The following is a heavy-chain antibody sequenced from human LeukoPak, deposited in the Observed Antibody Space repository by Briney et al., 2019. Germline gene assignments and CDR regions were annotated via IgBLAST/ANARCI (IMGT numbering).Heavy chain of an antibody. Sequence: ASVKVSCKVSGYTFTDYYMHWVQQAPAKRLEWMGLVDPEDGETIYAETFQGRVTITADTYTDTPYMELSSLRSEDTAVYYCATGGSYSSSSVDYWGQGTLVTVSS. V-gene: IGHV1-69-2*01. J-gene: IGHJ4*02. D-gene: IGHD6-6*01. CDR3: ATGGSYSSSSVDY. CDR2: VDPEDGET. CDR1: GYTFTDYY.